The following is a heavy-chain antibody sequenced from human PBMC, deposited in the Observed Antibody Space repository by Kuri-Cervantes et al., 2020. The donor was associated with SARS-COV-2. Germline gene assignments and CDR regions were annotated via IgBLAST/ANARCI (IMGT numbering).Heavy chain of an antibody. Sequence: ETLSLTCAASGFNFRGYWMTWVRQAPGKGLEWVANIKQDGSEKYYVDSVKGRFTISRDNAKNSLYLQMNSLRAEDTAVYYCARDPAGLWFGYGMDVWGQGTTVTVSS. D-gene: IGHD3-10*01. V-gene: IGHV3-7*03. CDR1: GFNFRGYW. CDR3: ARDPAGLWFGYGMDV. J-gene: IGHJ6*02. CDR2: IKQDGSEK.